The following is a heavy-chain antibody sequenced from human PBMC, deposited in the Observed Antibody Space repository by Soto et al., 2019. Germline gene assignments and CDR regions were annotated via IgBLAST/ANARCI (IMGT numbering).Heavy chain of an antibody. CDR1: GFTFSSYS. CDR2: ISSSSSTI. CDR3: ARSIAAAHNWFDP. D-gene: IGHD6-13*01. Sequence: PGGALRLSCAASGFTFSSYSMNWVRHAPGKGLEWVSYISSSSSTIYYADSVKGRFTISRDNAKNSLYLQMNSLRDEDTAVYYCARSIAAAHNWFDPWGQGTLVTVSS. V-gene: IGHV3-48*02. J-gene: IGHJ5*02.